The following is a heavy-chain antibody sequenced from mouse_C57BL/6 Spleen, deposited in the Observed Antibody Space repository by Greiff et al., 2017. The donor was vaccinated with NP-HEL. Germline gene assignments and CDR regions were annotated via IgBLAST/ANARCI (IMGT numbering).Heavy chain of an antibody. D-gene: IGHD2-3*01. Sequence: EVQVVESGGDLVKPGGSLKLSCAASGFTFSSYGMSWVRQTPDKRLAWVATISSGGSYTYYPDSVKGRFTISRDNAKNTLYLQMSSLKSEDTAMYYCARHDGYYEDAMDYWGQGTSVTVSS. CDR3: ARHDGYYEDAMDY. CDR2: ISSGGSYT. CDR1: GFTFSSYG. V-gene: IGHV5-6*01. J-gene: IGHJ4*01.